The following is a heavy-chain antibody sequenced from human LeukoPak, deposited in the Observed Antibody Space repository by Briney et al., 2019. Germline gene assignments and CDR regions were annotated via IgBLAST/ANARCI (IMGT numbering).Heavy chain of an antibody. CDR3: AREVRTGVGATEY. Sequence: GASVKLSCKASGYTFSNYNMHWVRHAPRRGLGWVGIFNPGGDGTSYAQKCQGRVPVTRATSTSTLYMDLSSLRSKDTAVYYCAREVRTGVGATEYSGQGNLVTVSS. CDR2: FNPGGDGT. D-gene: IGHD1-26*01. J-gene: IGHJ4*02. V-gene: IGHV1-46*01. CDR1: GYTFSNYN.